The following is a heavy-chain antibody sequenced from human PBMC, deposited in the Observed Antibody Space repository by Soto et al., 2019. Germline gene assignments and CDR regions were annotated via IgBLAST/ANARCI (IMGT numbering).Heavy chain of an antibody. J-gene: IGHJ4*02. CDR3: ARDRDDYGSGNYYNLIAY. V-gene: IGHV1-69*01. Sequence: QVQLVQSGAEVKKPGSSVKVSCKAYGGIFRTYAISWLRQAPGQGLEWMGGIVPIFGTPNYAQRFQGRVTITSHESTSTDYMELSRLRSEDTAVYYCARDRDDYGSGNYYNLIAYWGQGTLVPVHS. D-gene: IGHD3-10*01. CDR2: IVPIFGTP. CDR1: GGIFRTYA.